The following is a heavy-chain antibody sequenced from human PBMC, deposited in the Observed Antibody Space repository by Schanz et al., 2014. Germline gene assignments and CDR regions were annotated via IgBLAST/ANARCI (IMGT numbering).Heavy chain of an antibody. CDR1: GGSFSGYY. V-gene: IGHV4-34*09. CDR3: ARDTTWRLDL. J-gene: IGHJ2*01. Sequence: QVQLQESGPGLVKPSQTLSLTCAVYGGSFSGYYWSWIRQPPGKGLEWIAEINHGGSTNYNPSLKSRVPISLDTSKNQFSLALTSLTAADTAVYYCARDTTWRLDLWGRGTLVTVSS. D-gene: IGHD1-1*01. CDR2: INHGGST.